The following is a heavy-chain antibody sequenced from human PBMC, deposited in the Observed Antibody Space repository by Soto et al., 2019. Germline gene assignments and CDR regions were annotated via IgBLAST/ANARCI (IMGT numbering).Heavy chain of an antibody. J-gene: IGHJ6*02. CDR1: GYTFTSYY. V-gene: IGHV1-46*01. D-gene: IGHD5-12*01. CDR3: ARGDIVAIFGMDV. Sequence: ASVKVSCKASGYTFTSYYMHWVRQAPGQGLEWMGKINPSGGSTTYAQKFQGRVTMTRDTSTSTVYMELSSLRSEDTAVYYCARGDIVAIFGMDVWGQETTVTVSS. CDR2: INPSGGST.